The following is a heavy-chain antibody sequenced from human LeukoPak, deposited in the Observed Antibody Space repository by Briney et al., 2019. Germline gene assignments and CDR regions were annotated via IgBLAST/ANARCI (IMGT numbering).Heavy chain of an antibody. CDR1: GYTLTELS. J-gene: IGHJ4*02. Sequence: ASVKVSCKVSGYTLTELSMHWVRQAPGKGLEGLGGFDPEDGETIYAQKFQGRVTMTEDTSTDTAYMELSSLRSEDTAVYYCATNPLSGSYYDYWGQGTLVTVSS. CDR2: FDPEDGET. CDR3: ATNPLSGSYYDY. D-gene: IGHD1-26*01. V-gene: IGHV1-24*01.